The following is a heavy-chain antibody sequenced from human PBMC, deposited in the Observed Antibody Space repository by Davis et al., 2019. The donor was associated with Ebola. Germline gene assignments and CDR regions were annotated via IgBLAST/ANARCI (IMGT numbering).Heavy chain of an antibody. D-gene: IGHD3-10*01. V-gene: IGHV1-18*01. CDR3: ARGITMVRGVTPFDY. Sequence: ASVTVSCKASAYTFTSYGISWVRQAPGQGLEWMGWISAYNGNTNYAQKLQGRVTMTTDTSTSTAYMELRSLRSDDTAVYYCARGITMVRGVTPFDYWGQGTLVTVSS. CDR2: ISAYNGNT. J-gene: IGHJ4*02. CDR1: AYTFTSYG.